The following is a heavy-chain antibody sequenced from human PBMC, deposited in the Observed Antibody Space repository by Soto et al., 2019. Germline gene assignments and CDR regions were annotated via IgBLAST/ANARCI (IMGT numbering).Heavy chain of an antibody. Sequence: ASVKVSCKASGYTFTSYAIHWVRQAPGQGLEWMGWINAGNGNTKYSQKFQGRVTITRDTSASTAYMELSSLRSEDTAVYYCAREGSAAAGTETAYYYGMDVWGQGTMVTVSS. CDR1: GYTFTSYA. D-gene: IGHD6-13*01. CDR2: INAGNGNT. V-gene: IGHV1-3*01. J-gene: IGHJ6*02. CDR3: AREGSAAAGTETAYYYGMDV.